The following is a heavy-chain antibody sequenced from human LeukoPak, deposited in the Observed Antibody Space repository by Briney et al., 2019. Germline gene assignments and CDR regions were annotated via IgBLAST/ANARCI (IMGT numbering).Heavy chain of an antibody. CDR1: GGSISSSSYY. J-gene: IGHJ6*03. Sequence: SETLSLTCTDSGGSISSSSYYWGWIRQPPGKGLEWIGSIYYSGSTYYNPSLKSRVTISVDTSKNQFSLKLSSVTAADTAVYYCARPPLDGDAHYYYMDVWGKGTTVTVSS. D-gene: IGHD5-24*01. V-gene: IGHV4-39*01. CDR3: ARPPLDGDAHYYYMDV. CDR2: IYYSGST.